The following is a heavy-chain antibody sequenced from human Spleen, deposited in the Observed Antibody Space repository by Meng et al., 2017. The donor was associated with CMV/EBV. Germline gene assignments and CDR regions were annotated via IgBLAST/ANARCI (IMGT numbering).Heavy chain of an antibody. CDR3: ARGAKSYDSSGLGH. Sequence: GESLKISCAASGFTFSSYSMNWVRQAPGKGLEWVSSISSSSSYIYYADSVKGRFTISRDNAKNSLYLQMNSLRAEDTAVYYCARGAKSYDSSGLGHWGQGTLVTVSS. D-gene: IGHD3-22*01. CDR2: ISSSSSYI. V-gene: IGHV3-21*01. J-gene: IGHJ1*01. CDR1: GFTFSSYS.